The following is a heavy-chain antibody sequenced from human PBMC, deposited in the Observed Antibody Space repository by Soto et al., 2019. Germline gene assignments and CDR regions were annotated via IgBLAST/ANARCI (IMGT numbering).Heavy chain of an antibody. D-gene: IGHD1-26*01. V-gene: IGHV3-21*01. Sequence: NPGGSLRLSCAASGFTFSSYSMNWVRQAPGKGLEWVSSISSSSSYIYYADSVKGRFTISRDNAKNSLYLQMNSLRAEDTAVYYCARALSGSYDDAFDIWGQGTMVTVSS. CDR1: GFTFSSYS. J-gene: IGHJ3*02. CDR2: ISSSSSYI. CDR3: ARALSGSYDDAFDI.